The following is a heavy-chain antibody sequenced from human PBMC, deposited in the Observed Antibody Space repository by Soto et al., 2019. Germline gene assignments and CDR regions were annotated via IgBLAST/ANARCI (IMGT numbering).Heavy chain of an antibody. CDR1: GGSISSGGYS. CDR3: ARAHYYYGMDV. Sequence: SETLSLTCGVSGGSISSGGYSWNWIRQPPGKGLEWIGYIYQSGSSYYNPSLKSRVAISIDRSKNQFSLKLSSVTAADTAMYYCARAHYYYGMDVWGQGTTVTVSS. J-gene: IGHJ6*01. V-gene: IGHV4-30-2*01. CDR2: IYQSGSS.